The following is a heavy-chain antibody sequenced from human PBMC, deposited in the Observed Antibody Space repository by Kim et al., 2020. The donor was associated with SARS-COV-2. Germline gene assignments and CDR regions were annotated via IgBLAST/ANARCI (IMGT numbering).Heavy chain of an antibody. J-gene: IGHJ5*02. CDR3: ARGRSSYYYGSGSYYNTLIGTVYNWFDP. Sequence: SETLSLTCAVYGGSFSGYYWSWIRQPPGKGLEWIGEINHSGSTNYNPSLKSRVTISVDTSKNQFSLKLSSVSAADTAVYYCARGRSSYYYGSGSYYNTLIGTVYNWFDPWGQGTLVTVSS. CDR1: GGSFSGYY. V-gene: IGHV4-34*01. CDR2: INHSGST. D-gene: IGHD3-10*01.